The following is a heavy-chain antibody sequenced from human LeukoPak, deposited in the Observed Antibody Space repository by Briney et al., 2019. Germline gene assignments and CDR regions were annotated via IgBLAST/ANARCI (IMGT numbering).Heavy chain of an antibody. V-gene: IGHV3-21*01. CDR3: ARDLMITFGGVAFDI. D-gene: IGHD3-16*01. Sequence: GGSLRLSCAASGFTFNNYNMNWVRQAPGKGLEWVSSISDSSSYIYYADSVRGRFTISRDNAKNSLYLQMNSMRAEDTAVYYCARDLMITFGGVAFDIWGQGTMVTVSS. CDR2: ISDSSSYI. J-gene: IGHJ3*02. CDR1: GFTFNNYN.